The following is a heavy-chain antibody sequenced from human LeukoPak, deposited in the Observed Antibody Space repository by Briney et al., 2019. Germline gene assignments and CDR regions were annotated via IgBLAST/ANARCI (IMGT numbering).Heavy chain of an antibody. D-gene: IGHD6-19*01. CDR2: ISSSSSTI. V-gene: IGHV3-48*01. CDR3: ARDPTGYSSGWTYYYYGMDV. J-gene: IGHJ6*02. CDR1: GFTFSSYS. Sequence: GGSLGLSCAASGFTFSSYSMNWVRQAPGKGLEWVSYISSSSSTIYYADSVKGRFTISRDNAKNSLYLQMNSLRAEDTAVYYCARDPTGYSSGWTYYYYGMDVWGQGTTVTVSS.